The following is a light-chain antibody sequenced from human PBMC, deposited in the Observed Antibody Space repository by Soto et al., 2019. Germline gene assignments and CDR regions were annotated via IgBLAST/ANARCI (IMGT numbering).Light chain of an antibody. V-gene: IGLV2-23*01. J-gene: IGLJ1*01. CDR3: CSYAGSSTPIYV. Sequence: QSALTQPASVSGSPGQSITISCTGTSSDLGSYNLVSWYQQHPGKGPKLMIYEGSKRPSGVSDRFSGSKSGNTASLTISGLQAEDEADYYCCSYAGSSTPIYVFGTGTKVTVL. CDR1: SSDLGSYNL. CDR2: EGS.